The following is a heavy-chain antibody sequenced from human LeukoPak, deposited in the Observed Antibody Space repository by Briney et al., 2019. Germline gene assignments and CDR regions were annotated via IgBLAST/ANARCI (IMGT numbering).Heavy chain of an antibody. V-gene: IGHV3-20*04. CDR3: ARDPLGITGTTDWFDP. D-gene: IGHD1-7*01. CDR2: INWNGGST. J-gene: IGHJ5*02. Sequence: PGGSLRLSCAASGFTFDDYGMSWVRQAPGKGLEWVSGINWNGGSTGYADSVKGRFTISRDNAKNSLYLQMNSLRAEDTALYYCARDPLGITGTTDWFDPWGQGTLVTVSS. CDR1: GFTFDDYG.